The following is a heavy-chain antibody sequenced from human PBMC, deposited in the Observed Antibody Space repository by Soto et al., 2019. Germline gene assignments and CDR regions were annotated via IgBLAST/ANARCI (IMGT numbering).Heavy chain of an antibody. J-gene: IGHJ5*02. Sequence: ASVKVSCKASGYTFTSYYMHWVRQAPGQGLEWMGIINPSGGSTSYAQKFQGRVTMTRDTSTSTVYMELSSLRSEDTAVYYCAREGIVVVPAAELDTWGQGTLVTVYS. CDR2: INPSGGST. CDR1: GYTFTSYY. CDR3: AREGIVVVPAAELDT. V-gene: IGHV1-46*01. D-gene: IGHD2-2*01.